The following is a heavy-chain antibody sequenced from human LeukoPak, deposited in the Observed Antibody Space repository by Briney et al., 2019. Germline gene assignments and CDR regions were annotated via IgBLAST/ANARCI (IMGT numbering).Heavy chain of an antibody. CDR2: IKRDGSEQ. D-gene: IGHD3-10*01. CDR1: ALIFTNFW. V-gene: IGHV3-7*01. CDR3: GGGPGY. Sequence: GGSLRLSCAAAALIFTNFWMRWVRQAPGKGLEWVANIKRDGSEQYYVDSVKGRFLNSRDNANNSVSLQMSSLGSEDTAVYYCGGGPGYWGKGTLVTVSS. J-gene: IGHJ4*02.